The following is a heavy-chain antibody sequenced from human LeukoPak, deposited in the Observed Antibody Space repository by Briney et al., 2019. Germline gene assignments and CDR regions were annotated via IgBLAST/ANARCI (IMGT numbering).Heavy chain of an antibody. CDR3: ARDGYNYVRGTIDY. CDR2: INPNSGGT. Sequence: ASVKVSCKASGYTFTGYYMHWVRQAPGQGLEWMGWINPNSGGTNYAQKFQGRVTMTRDTSISTAYMELSSLRSEDTAVYYCARDGYNYVRGTIDYWGQGTLVTVSS. D-gene: IGHD5-12*01. CDR1: GYTFTGYY. V-gene: IGHV1-2*02. J-gene: IGHJ4*02.